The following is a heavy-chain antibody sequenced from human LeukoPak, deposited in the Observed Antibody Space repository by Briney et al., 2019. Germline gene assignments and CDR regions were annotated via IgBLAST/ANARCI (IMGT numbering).Heavy chain of an antibody. D-gene: IGHD3-22*01. Sequence: SETLSLTCTVSGGSISSGSYYWSWIRQPAGKGLEWIGRIYTSGSTNYNPSLKSRVTISVDTSKNQFSVKLSSVTAADTAVYYCARDPPHYYDSSGYPYWGQGTLVTVSS. V-gene: IGHV4-61*02. CDR2: IYTSGST. CDR3: ARDPPHYYDSSGYPY. CDR1: GGSISSGSYY. J-gene: IGHJ4*02.